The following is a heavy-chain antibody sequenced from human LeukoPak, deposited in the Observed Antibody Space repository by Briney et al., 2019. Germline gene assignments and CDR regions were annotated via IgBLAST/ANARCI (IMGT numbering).Heavy chain of an antibody. V-gene: IGHV3-23*01. CDR1: GFTFGTSA. CDR2: ISGSRGST. J-gene: IGHJ4*02. Sequence: GGSLRLSCAASGFTFGTSAMSWVRQAPGKGLEWVSSISGSRGSTYYADSVKGRFTISSDNSKNTLYLQMNSLRAEDTAVYYCASPSWKNEYYFDYWGQGTLVTVSS. D-gene: IGHD1/OR15-1a*01. CDR3: ASPSWKNEYYFDY.